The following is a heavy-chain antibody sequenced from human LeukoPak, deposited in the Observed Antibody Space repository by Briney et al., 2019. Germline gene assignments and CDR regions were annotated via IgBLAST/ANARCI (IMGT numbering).Heavy chain of an antibody. CDR2: INHSGST. J-gene: IGHJ4*02. V-gene: IGHV4-34*01. CDR3: ARGADEMATTDY. D-gene: IGHD5-24*01. Sequence: SETLSLTCAVYGGSFSGDYWSWIRQPPGKGLEWIGEINHSGSTNYNPSLKSRVTISVDTSKNQFSLKLSSVTAADTAVYYCARGADEMATTDYWGQGTLVTVSS. CDR1: GGSFSGDY.